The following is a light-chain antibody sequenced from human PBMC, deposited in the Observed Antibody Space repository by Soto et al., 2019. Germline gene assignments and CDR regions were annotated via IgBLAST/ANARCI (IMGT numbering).Light chain of an antibody. CDR3: RSYTSSSTRV. CDR1: SSDVGGYNY. Sequence: QSALTQPASVSGSPGQSITISCTGTSSDVGGYNYVSWYQQHPGKAPKLMIYEVSNRPSGVSNRFSGSQSGNTASLTISGLQAEDEADYYCRSYTSSSTRVFGGGTKLTVL. J-gene: IGLJ3*02. V-gene: IGLV2-14*01. CDR2: EVS.